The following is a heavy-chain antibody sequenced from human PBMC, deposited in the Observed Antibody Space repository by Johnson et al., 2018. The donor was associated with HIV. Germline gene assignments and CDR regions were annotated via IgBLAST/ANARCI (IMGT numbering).Heavy chain of an antibody. V-gene: IGHV3-30*04. J-gene: IGHJ3*02. CDR3: ARGSRYTHDKDDVYLLQAFDI. D-gene: IGHD2/OR15-2a*01. CDR2: ISYDGSDK. Sequence: QVQLVESGGGVVQPGRSLRLSCAASGFTFSSYAMHWVRQAPGKGLEWVAVISYDGSDKYYAASVKGRFTISRDSSKNTLYLQMSTLRADDTAVYYCARGSRYTHDKDDVYLLQAFDIWGQGTMVTVSS. CDR1: GFTFSSYA.